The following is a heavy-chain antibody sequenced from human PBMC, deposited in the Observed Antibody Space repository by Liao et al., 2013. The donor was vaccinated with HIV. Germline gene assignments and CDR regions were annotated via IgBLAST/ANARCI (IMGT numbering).Heavy chain of an antibody. D-gene: IGHD3-10*01. CDR1: GGSFSGYY. J-gene: IGHJ4*02. CDR2: INHSGST. CDR3: ARGVTMVRGTNRGVFDY. Sequence: QVQLQQWGAGLLKPSETLSLTCAVYGGSFSGYYWSWIRQPPGKGLEWIGEINHSGSTNYNPSLKSRVTISVDTSKNQFSLKLSSVTAADTAVYYCARGVTMVRGTNRGVFDYWGQGTLVTVSS. V-gene: IGHV4-34*01.